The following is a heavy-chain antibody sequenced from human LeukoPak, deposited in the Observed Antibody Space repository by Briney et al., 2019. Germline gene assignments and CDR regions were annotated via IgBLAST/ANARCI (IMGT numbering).Heavy chain of an antibody. CDR3: ARHRPILADFDY. CDR2: DYTSEYT. J-gene: IGHJ4*02. CDR1: GVSSYY. Sequence: SETLSLTCSVSGVSSYYWGWIRQPPGKGLEWIGSDYTSEYTYYSSALKGRVNISVDTPNKQFSLKLNSVTAADTAVYYCARHRPILADFDYWGQGILVIVSS. V-gene: IGHV4-39*01.